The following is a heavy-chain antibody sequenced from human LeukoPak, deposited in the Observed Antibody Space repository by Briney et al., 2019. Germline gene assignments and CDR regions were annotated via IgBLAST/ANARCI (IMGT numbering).Heavy chain of an antibody. CDR1: GFTFSSYG. J-gene: IGHJ4*02. CDR2: IWYDGSNK. CDR3: VKDAPYSSGWYGDY. Sequence: PGRSLRLSCAASGFTFSSYGMHWVRQAPGKGLEWVALIWYDGSNKYYTDSVKGRLTISRDNSKNTLYLQMSSLRAEDTAVYYCVKDAPYSSGWYGDYWGQGTLVTVSS. D-gene: IGHD6-19*01. V-gene: IGHV3-33*06.